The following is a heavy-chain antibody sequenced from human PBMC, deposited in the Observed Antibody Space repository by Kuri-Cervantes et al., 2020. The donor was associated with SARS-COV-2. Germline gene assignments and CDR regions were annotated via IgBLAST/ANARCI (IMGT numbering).Heavy chain of an antibody. CDR1: GGSISSSSYY. V-gene: IGHV4-39*01. CDR2: IYYSGST. J-gene: IGHJ6*02. CDR3: ARPMPYDFWSGYRAYYYGMDV. D-gene: IGHD3-3*01. Sequence: GSLRLSCTVSGGSISSSSYYWGWIRQPPGRGLEWIGSIYYSGSTYYNPSLKSRVTISVDTSKNQFSLKLSSVTAADTAVYYCARPMPYDFWSGYRAYYYGMDVWGQGTTVTVSS.